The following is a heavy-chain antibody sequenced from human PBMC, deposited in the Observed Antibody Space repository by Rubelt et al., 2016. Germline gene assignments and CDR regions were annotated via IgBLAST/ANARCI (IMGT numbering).Heavy chain of an antibody. J-gene: IGHJ5*02. D-gene: IGHD3-10*01. V-gene: IGHV4-34*01. Sequence: QVQLQQWGAGLLKPSETLSLTCAGYGGSFSGYYWSWIRQPPGKGLEWIGEIKQSGRITYNPSLKSRVTISVDTSKTQFALKLSSVTAADTAVYYCARGGRYYGSGSYQRHNWFDPWGQGTLVTVSS. CDR1: GGSFSGYY. CDR3: ARGGRYYGSGSYQRHNWFDP. CDR2: IKQSGRI.